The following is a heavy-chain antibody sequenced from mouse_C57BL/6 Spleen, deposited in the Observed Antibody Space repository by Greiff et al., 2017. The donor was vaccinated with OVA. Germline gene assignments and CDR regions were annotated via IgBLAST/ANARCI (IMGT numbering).Heavy chain of an antibody. CDR3: AKKAGGYYGSSYDY. J-gene: IGHJ2*01. V-gene: IGHV1-69*01. D-gene: IGHD1-1*01. CDR2: IDPSDSYT. CDR1: GYTFTSYW. Sequence: QVQLQQPGAELVMPGASVKLSCKASGYTFTSYWMHWVKQRPGQGLEWIGEIDPSDSYTNYNQKFKGKFTLTVDKSSSTAYMQLSSLTSEDSAVYYGAKKAGGYYGSSYDYWGQGTTLTVSS.